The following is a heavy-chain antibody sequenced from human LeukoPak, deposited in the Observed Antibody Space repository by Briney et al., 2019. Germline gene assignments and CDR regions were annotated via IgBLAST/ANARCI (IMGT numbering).Heavy chain of an antibody. CDR1: GGTFSSYG. CDR3: ASGGRTVRGVPFDY. D-gene: IGHD3-10*01. CDR2: ISAYNGNT. V-gene: IGHV1-18*01. Sequence: ASVKVSCKASGGTFSSYGISWVRQAPGQGLEWMGWISAYNGNTNYAQKLQGRVTMTTDTSTGTAYMELRSLRSDDTAVYYCASGGRTVRGVPFDYWGQGTLVTVSS. J-gene: IGHJ4*02.